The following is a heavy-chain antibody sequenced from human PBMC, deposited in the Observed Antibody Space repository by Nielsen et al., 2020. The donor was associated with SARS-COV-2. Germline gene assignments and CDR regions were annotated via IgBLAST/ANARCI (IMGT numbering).Heavy chain of an antibody. J-gene: IGHJ4*02. V-gene: IGHV3-9*01. CDR1: GFTFDDYA. D-gene: IGHD4-17*01. CDR2: ISWNSGSI. CDR3: ATSHDYGEVDY. Sequence: LRLSCAASGFTFDDYAMHWVRQAPGKGLEWVSGISWNSGSIGYADSVKGRFTISRDNAKNSLYLQMNSLRAEDTALYYCATSHDYGEVDYWGQGTLVSVSS.